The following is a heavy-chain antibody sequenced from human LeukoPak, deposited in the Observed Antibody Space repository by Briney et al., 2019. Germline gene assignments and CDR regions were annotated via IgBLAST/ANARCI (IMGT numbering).Heavy chain of an antibody. D-gene: IGHD2/OR15-2a*01. V-gene: IGHV3-11*01. CDR3: ATNLIGAGEYFQQ. CDR2: ISSGGDIM. J-gene: IGHJ1*01. CDR1: GLRFSDYY. Sequence: PGGSLRLSCAASGLRFSDYYVSWFRQAPGKGLQWVSYISSGGDIMHYADSVKGRFTSSRDNAKNSGYLEMNSLGAEDTAVYYCATNLIGAGEYFQQWGQGTLVTVSS.